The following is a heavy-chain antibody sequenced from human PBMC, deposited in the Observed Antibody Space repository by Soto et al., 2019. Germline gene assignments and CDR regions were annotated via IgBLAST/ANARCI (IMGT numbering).Heavy chain of an antibody. V-gene: IGHV3-11*04. CDR1: GFTFSDYY. D-gene: IGHD6-13*01. CDR2: ISSSSSTI. CDR3: ARSLSSWYANWFDP. Sequence: GGSLRLSCAASGFTFSDYYMSWIRQAPGKGLEWVSYISSSSSTIYYADSVKGRFTISRDNAKNSLYLQMNSLRDEDTAVYYCARSLSSWYANWFDPWGQGTLVTVS. J-gene: IGHJ5*02.